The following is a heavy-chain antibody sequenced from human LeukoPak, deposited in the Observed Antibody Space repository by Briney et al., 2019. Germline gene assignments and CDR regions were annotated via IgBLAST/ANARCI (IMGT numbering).Heavy chain of an antibody. D-gene: IGHD3-22*01. CDR3: ARDGGPRIDSSGYYTDAFDI. Sequence: ASVKVSCKASGYTFTCYYMHWVRQAPGQGLELMGWINPNSGGTSYAQKFQGRVTMTRDTSISTAYMELSRLRSEDTAVYYCARDGGPRIDSSGYYTDAFDIWGQGTMVTVSS. J-gene: IGHJ3*02. CDR2: INPNSGGT. V-gene: IGHV1-2*02. CDR1: GYTFTCYY.